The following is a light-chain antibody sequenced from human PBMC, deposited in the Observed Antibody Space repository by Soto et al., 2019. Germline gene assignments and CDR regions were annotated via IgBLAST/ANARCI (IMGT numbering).Light chain of an antibody. J-gene: IGKJ1*01. CDR2: DAS. CDR1: QSISNW. Sequence: DIQMTQSPSTLSASVGDRVTITCRASQSISNWLAWYQQKPGKAPKLLIYDASSLESGVPSRFGGSGSGTEFTLTISSLQPSDFATYYCQQYNLFWTFGQGTKVEIK. CDR3: QQYNLFWT. V-gene: IGKV1-5*01.